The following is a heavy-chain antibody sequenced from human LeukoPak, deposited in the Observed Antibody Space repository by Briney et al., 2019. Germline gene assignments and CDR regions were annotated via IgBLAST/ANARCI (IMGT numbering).Heavy chain of an antibody. Sequence: SETLSLTCTVSRGSISSYYWSWMRQPAGKRLEWIGRIYTSGSTNYNPSLKSRVTMSVDTSKNQFSLKLGTGSAADAAVYYWSRGRRGNWSDACGQGTLVTESS. CDR3: SRGRRGNWSDA. CDR2: IYTSGST. CDR1: RGSISSYY. J-gene: IGHJ5*02. V-gene: IGHV4-4*07.